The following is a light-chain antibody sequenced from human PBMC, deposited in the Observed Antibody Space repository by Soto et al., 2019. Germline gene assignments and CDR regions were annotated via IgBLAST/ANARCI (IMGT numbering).Light chain of an antibody. Sequence: AIRMTQSPSSFSASTGDRVTITCRASQGISSYLAWYQQKPGKAPKLLIYAASTLQSGAPSRFSGSGSGTDFTLTISCLQSEDFETYYYQQYYSYHRTFGQGTKVEIK. J-gene: IGKJ1*01. CDR2: AAS. CDR3: QQYYSYHRT. V-gene: IGKV1-8*01. CDR1: QGISSY.